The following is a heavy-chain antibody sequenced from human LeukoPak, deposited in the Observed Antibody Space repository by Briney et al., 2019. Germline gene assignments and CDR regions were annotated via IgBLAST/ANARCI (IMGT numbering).Heavy chain of an antibody. CDR2: ICSGGTT. CDR1: GFTVSGNY. CDR3: ARETIRYYGSGSTWFDP. J-gene: IGHJ5*02. V-gene: IGHV3-53*01. D-gene: IGHD3-10*01. Sequence: PGGSVRLSCAASGFTVSGNYMSWVRQAPGKGLEWVSVICSGGTTYYADSVKGRFTISRDNSKNTLYLQMNSLRAEDTAVYYCARETIRYYGSGSTWFDPWGQGTLVTV.